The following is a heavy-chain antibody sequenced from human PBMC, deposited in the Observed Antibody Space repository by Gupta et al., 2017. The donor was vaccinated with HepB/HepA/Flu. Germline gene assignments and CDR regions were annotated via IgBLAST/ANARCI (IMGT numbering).Heavy chain of an antibody. CDR1: GFTFSNYG. CDR2: ISYEGSNK. D-gene: IGHD3-22*01. CDR3: TRASYDSSGYDYGMDV. V-gene: IGHV3-30*03. Sequence: QVQLVESGGGVVQPGRSLRLSCAASGFTFSNYGMHWVLQAPGKGLEWVAAISYEGSNKYYADSVKGRFTISRDNPKNMMYLQMTSLRPEDTGVYYCTRASYDSSGYDYGMDVWGQGTTVTVSS. J-gene: IGHJ6*02.